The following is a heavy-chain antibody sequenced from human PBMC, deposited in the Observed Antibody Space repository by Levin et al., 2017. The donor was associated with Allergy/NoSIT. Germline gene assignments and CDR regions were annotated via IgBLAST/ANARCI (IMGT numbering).Heavy chain of an antibody. CDR2: ISAYNGNT. CDR3: ARDALAAMPEPYYYGMDV. D-gene: IGHD2-2*01. CDR1: GYNFISQG. Sequence: ASVKVSCKASGYNFISQGISWLRQAPGQGLEWMGWISAYNGNTKYEQKLQGRVTMTTDTSTSTAYMELRNLRSDDTAVYYCARDALAAMPEPYYYGMDVWGQGTTVIVSS. V-gene: IGHV1-18*01. J-gene: IGHJ6*02.